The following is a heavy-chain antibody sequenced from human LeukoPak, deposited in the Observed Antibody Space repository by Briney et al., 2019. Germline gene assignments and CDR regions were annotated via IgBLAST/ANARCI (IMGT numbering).Heavy chain of an antibody. CDR1: GGSISSSSYY. CDR3: ARVEQWLVNSIYFDY. D-gene: IGHD6-19*01. J-gene: IGHJ4*02. Sequence: SETLSLTCTVSGGSISSSSYYWGWIRQPPGKGLEWIGSIYYSGSTYYNPSLKSRVTISVDTSKNQFSLKLSSVTAADTAVYYCARVEQWLVNSIYFDYWGQGTLVTVSS. V-gene: IGHV4-39*01. CDR2: IYYSGST.